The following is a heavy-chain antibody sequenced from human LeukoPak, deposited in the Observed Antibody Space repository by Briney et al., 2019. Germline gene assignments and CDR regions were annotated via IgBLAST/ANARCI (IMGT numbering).Heavy chain of an antibody. V-gene: IGHV4-59*01. CDR1: NGSLSGYY. CDR3: ARASYSFGSDY. J-gene: IGHJ4*02. CDR2: IYYSGST. D-gene: IGHD3-10*01. Sequence: SETLSLTCTVSNGSLSGYYWSWIRQPPRKGLEWIGYIYYSGSTNYNPSLKSRVTISVDTSKNQFSLKLTSVTAADTAVYYCARASYSFGSDYWGQGTLVTVSS.